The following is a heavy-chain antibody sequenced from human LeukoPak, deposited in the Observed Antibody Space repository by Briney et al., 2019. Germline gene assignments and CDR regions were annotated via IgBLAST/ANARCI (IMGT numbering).Heavy chain of an antibody. D-gene: IGHD3-22*01. V-gene: IGHV4-34*01. CDR3: ARVPDYYDSSGSLGWFDP. Sequence: SETLSLTCAVYGGSFSGYYWSWIRQPPGKGLEWIGEINHSGSTNYNPSLKSRVTISVDTSKNQFSLKLTSVTAADTAMYYCARVPDYYDSSGSLGWFDPWGQGILVTVSS. CDR2: INHSGST. J-gene: IGHJ5*02. CDR1: GGSFSGYY.